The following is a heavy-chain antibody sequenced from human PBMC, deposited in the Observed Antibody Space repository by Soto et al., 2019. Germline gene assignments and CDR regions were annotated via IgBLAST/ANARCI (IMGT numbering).Heavy chain of an antibody. CDR1: GGSFSGYY. CDR2: INHSGST. D-gene: IGHD2-2*01. V-gene: IGHV4-34*01. CDR3: ARERNGDCSSTSCYGGGYFDY. Sequence: SETLSLTCAVYGGSFSGYYWSWIRQPPGKGLEWNGEINHSGSTNYNQSLKSRVTISVDTSKNQFSLKLSSVTAADTAVYYCARERNGDCSSTSCYGGGYFDYWGQGTLVTVSS. J-gene: IGHJ4*02.